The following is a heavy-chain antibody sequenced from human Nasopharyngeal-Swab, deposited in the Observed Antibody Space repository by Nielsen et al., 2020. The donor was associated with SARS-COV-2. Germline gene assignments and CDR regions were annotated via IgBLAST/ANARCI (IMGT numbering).Heavy chain of an antibody. D-gene: IGHD5-12*01. Sequence: SETLSLTCTVSGGSISSYYWSWIRQPPGKGLEWIGYIYYSGSTNYNPSLKSRVTISVDTSKNQFSLKLRSVTAADTAVYYCARGLGGGYDVFDYWGQGTLVTVSS. CDR2: IYYSGST. CDR1: GGSISSYY. J-gene: IGHJ4*02. CDR3: ARGLGGGYDVFDY. V-gene: IGHV4-59*01.